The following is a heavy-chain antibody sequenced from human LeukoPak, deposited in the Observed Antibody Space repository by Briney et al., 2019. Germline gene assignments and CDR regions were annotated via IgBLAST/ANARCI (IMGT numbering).Heavy chain of an antibody. Sequence: SVTVSFKASGGTFIIYAISWVRQAPGQGLEWMGGIIPIFGTANYAQKFQGRVTITADESTSTAYMELSSLRSEDTAVYYCARVGYYGSGSYYMTGQFDPWGQGTLVTVSS. CDR3: ARVGYYGSGSYYMTGQFDP. V-gene: IGHV1-69*01. CDR1: GGTFIIYA. CDR2: IIPIFGTA. D-gene: IGHD3-10*01. J-gene: IGHJ5*02.